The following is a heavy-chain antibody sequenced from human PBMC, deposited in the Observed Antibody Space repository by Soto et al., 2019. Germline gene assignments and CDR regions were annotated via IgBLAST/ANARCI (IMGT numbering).Heavy chain of an antibody. CDR1: GYIFTAYF. V-gene: IGHV1-2*02. J-gene: IGHJ6*02. CDR3: ARIKWGLDHYSGMDV. CDR2: INPNNGAT. Sequence: ASVKVSCKAPGYIFTAYFMHWVRQAPGQGLEWMGWINPNNGATHYGLSFQGRVTMTRDTSISTAYMELTRLRPDDTGIYYCARIKWGLDHYSGMDVWGQGTAVTSP. D-gene: IGHD1-26*01.